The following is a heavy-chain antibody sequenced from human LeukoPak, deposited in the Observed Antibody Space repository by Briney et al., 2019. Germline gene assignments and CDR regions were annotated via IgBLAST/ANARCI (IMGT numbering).Heavy chain of an antibody. Sequence: ASVKVSCKASGYTFPSYFMHWVRQAPGQGLEWMGVINLSGGGTNYAQNFQGRVTMTRDTSTSTVCMELSSLRSEDTAVYYCARVRETGSYYRAFDYWGQGTLVTVSS. CDR1: GYTFPSYF. CDR2: INLSGGGT. D-gene: IGHD3-10*01. J-gene: IGHJ4*02. CDR3: ARVRETGSYYRAFDY. V-gene: IGHV1-46*01.